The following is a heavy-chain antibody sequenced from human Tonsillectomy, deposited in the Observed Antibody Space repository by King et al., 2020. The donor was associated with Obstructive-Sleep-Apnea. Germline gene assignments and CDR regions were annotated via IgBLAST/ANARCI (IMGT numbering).Heavy chain of an antibody. J-gene: IGHJ4*02. V-gene: IGHV3-9*01. Sequence: VQLVESGGGLVQPGRSLRLSCAASGFTFDDYAMHWVRQAPGKGLEWVSGISWNSGSKGYADSVKGRFTISRDNAKNSLYLQMNSLRAEDTALYYCAKDRGSSTVFDYWGQGTLVTVSS. D-gene: IGHD6-13*01. CDR2: ISWNSGSK. CDR3: AKDRGSSTVFDY. CDR1: GFTFDDYA.